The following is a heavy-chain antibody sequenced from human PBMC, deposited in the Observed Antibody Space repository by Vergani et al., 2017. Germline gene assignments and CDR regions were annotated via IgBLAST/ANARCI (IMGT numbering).Heavy chain of an antibody. Sequence: QITLKESGPTLVKPTQTLTLTCTFSGFSLSTSGVGVGWIRQPPGKALEWLALIYWDDDKRYSTSLKSRLTITKDTSKNQVVLTMTNMDPVDTATYYCAHXKYCSSTSCYGTEYYFDYWGQGTLVTVSS. D-gene: IGHD2-2*01. CDR3: AHXKYCSSTSCYGTEYYFDY. V-gene: IGHV2-5*02. J-gene: IGHJ4*02. CDR1: GFSLSTSGVG. CDR2: IYWDDDK.